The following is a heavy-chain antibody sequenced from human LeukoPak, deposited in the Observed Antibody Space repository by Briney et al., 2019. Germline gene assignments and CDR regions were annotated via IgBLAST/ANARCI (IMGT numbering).Heavy chain of an antibody. V-gene: IGHV4-34*01. Sequence: SETLSLTCTVSGGSISSYYWSWIRQPPGKGLEWIGEINHSGSTSYNPSLKSRVTISVDTSNNQFSLKLTSVTAADTAVYYCARGGRGYHFDYWGQGTLVTVSS. J-gene: IGHJ4*02. CDR1: GGSISSYY. D-gene: IGHD3-10*01. CDR3: ARGGRGYHFDY. CDR2: INHSGST.